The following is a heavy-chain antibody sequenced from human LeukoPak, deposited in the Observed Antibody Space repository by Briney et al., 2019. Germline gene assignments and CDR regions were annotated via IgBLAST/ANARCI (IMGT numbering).Heavy chain of an antibody. V-gene: IGHV3-7*03. D-gene: IGHD6-13*01. CDR3: AKDPQQLSPVGYFDY. Sequence: PGGSLRLSCAASGFTFSSYWMSWVRQAPGKGLEWVANIKQDGSEKYYVDSVKGRFTISRDNAKNSLYLQMNSLRAEDTAVYYCAKDPQQLSPVGYFDYWGQGTLVTVSS. CDR1: GFTFSSYW. J-gene: IGHJ4*02. CDR2: IKQDGSEK.